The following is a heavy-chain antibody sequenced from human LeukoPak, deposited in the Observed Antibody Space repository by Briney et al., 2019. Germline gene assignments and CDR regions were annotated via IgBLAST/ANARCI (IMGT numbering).Heavy chain of an antibody. CDR1: GYTCTGYY. CDR2: INPNSGGT. D-gene: IGHD3-22*01. J-gene: IGHJ3*02. CDR3: ARYYYDSSGRYLDAFDI. V-gene: IGHV1-2*02. Sequence: GASVKVSCKASGYTCTGYYMHWVRQAPGQGLEWMGWINPNSGGTNYAQKFQGRVTMTRDTSISTAYMELSRLRSDDTAVYYCARYYYDSSGRYLDAFDIWGQGTMVTVSS.